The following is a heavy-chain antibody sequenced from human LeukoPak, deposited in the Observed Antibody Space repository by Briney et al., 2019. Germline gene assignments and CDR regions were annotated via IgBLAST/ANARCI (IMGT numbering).Heavy chain of an antibody. J-gene: IGHJ5*02. Sequence: GASVKVSRKASGYTFTSYDINWVRQATGQGLEWKGWMNPNSGNTGYAQKFQGRVTMTRNASISTAYMELSSLRSEDTAVYYCASGYYGSGSYRGYWFDPWGQGTLVTVSS. D-gene: IGHD3-10*01. V-gene: IGHV1-8*01. CDR2: MNPNSGNT. CDR1: GYTFTSYD. CDR3: ASGYYGSGSYRGYWFDP.